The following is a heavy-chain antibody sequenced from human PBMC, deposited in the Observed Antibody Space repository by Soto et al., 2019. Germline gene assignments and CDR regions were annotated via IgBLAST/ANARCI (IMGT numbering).Heavy chain of an antibody. D-gene: IGHD2-2*01. CDR1: GFTFISYG. Sequence: GGSLRLSCAASGFTFISYGIHFFRHSPFKWLEWVAVISYDGSNKYYADSVKGRFTISRDNSKNTLYLQMNSLRAEDTAVYYCAKVSSTSSWNGGYFDYWGQGTLVTVSS. CDR3: AKVSSTSSWNGGYFDY. CDR2: ISYDGSNK. J-gene: IGHJ4*02. V-gene: IGHV3-30*18.